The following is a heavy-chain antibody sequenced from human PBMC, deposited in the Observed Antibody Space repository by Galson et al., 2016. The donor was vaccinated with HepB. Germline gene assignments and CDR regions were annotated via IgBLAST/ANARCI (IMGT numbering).Heavy chain of an antibody. J-gene: IGHJ4*02. D-gene: IGHD3-10*01. CDR3: AKDLSRRSGGLVMVRGLLDY. V-gene: IGHV3-23*01. Sequence: SLRLSCAASGFTFSSHAMSWVRQAPGKGLEWVAAINGAGGNTFYADSVRGRFTVSRDNSKNTLYLQMNSLRAEDTALYYCAKDLSRRSGGLVMVRGLLDYWGQGTLVTVSS. CDR1: GFTFSSHA. CDR2: INGAGGNT.